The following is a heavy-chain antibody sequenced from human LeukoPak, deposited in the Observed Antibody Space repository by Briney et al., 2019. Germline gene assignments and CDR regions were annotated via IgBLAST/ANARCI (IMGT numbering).Heavy chain of an antibody. D-gene: IGHD6-13*01. CDR3: ARRGGYIDS. CDR2: IKEDVSEK. Sequence: SGGSLRLSCTAPGFTFNNYWMSWVRQAPGKGLEWGANIKEDVSEKYYLGSVKGRFTISRDNAKNSLYLQMNSLRAEDTALYYWARRGGYIDSWGQGTLVTVSS. V-gene: IGHV3-7*04. J-gene: IGHJ4*02. CDR1: GFTFNNYW.